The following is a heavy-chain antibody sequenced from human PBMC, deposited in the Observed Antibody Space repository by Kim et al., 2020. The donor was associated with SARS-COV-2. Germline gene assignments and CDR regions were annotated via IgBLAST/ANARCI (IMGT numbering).Heavy chain of an antibody. CDR3: ARDPPTLYSSGQYYFDY. Sequence: GGSLRLSCAASGFTFSSYSMNWVRQAPGKGLEWVSSISSSSSYIYYADSVKGRFTISRDNAKNSLYLQMNSLRAEDTAVYYCARDPPTLYSSGQYYFDYWGQGTLVTVSS. CDR2: ISSSSSYI. CDR1: GFTFSSYS. V-gene: IGHV3-21*01. D-gene: IGHD6-19*01. J-gene: IGHJ4*02.